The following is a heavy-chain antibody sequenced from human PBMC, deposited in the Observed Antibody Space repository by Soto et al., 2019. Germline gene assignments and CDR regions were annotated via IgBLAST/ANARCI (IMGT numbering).Heavy chain of an antibody. J-gene: IGHJ5*01. D-gene: IGHD1-7*01. CDR2: LYNSGIT. CDR3: AKLHPPGWIDA. CDR1: GDSVTRANAY. V-gene: IGHV4-61*01. Sequence: QVRLQESGPGLVKPSETLSLTCSVSGDSVTRANAYWIWLRQDPGKGLEWIGYLYNSGITNYKTSVRSRVSLSLDTSKNQFSVKLTSVTTADSAIYYCAKLHPPGWIDAWGHGSLVAVS.